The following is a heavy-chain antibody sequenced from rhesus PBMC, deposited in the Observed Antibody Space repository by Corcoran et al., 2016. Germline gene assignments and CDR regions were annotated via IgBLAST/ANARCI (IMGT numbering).Heavy chain of an antibody. CDR3: ARGNFYFEL. J-gene: IGHJ1*01. Sequence: QVQLQESGPGVVKPSETLSLTCVVSGGTITSGYHYWSWIGQPPGKGLEWIGGIYGNGGNINYNPSLKSRVTISKDTSKNQFSLELNSVTATDTAVYNCARGNFYFELWGRGALVTVSS. V-gene: IGHV4S12*01. CDR2: IYGNGGNI. D-gene: IGHD3-3*01. CDR1: GGTITSGYHY.